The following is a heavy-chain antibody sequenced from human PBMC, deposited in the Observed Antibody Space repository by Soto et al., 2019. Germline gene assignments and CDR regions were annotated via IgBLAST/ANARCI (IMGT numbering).Heavy chain of an antibody. CDR3: ARDPLLLRTAWYYFDY. V-gene: IGHV3-30-3*01. CDR2: ISYDGSNK. J-gene: IGHJ4*02. Sequence: GGSLRLSCAASGFTFSSYAMHWVRQAPGKGLEWVAVISYDGSNKYYADSVKGRFTIPRDNSKNTLYLQMNSLRAEDTAVYYCARDPLLLRTAWYYFDYWGQGTLVTVSS. CDR1: GFTFSSYA. D-gene: IGHD2-15*01.